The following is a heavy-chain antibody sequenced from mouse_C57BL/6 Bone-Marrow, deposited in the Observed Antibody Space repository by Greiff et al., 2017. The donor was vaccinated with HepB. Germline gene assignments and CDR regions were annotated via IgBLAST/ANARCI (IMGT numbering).Heavy chain of an antibody. D-gene: IGHD4-1*01. CDR2: IDPNSGGT. CDR3: ATNFWRYFDV. Sequence: QVQLKQPGAELVKPGASVKLSCKASGYTFTSYWMHWVKQRPGRGLEWIGRIDPNSGGTKYNEKFKSKATLTVDKPSSTAYMQLSSLTSEDSAVYYCATNFWRYFDVWGTGTTVTVSS. CDR1: GYTFTSYW. J-gene: IGHJ1*03. V-gene: IGHV1-72*01.